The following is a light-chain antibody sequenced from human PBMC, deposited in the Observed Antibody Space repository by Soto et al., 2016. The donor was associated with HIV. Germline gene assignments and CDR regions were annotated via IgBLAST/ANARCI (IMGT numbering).Light chain of an antibody. CDR3: QQSYSTPWT. J-gene: IGKJ1*01. CDR2: KAS. Sequence: DIQMTQSPSTLSASVGDRVTITCRASQSINSWLAWYQQKAGKAPKLLIYKASSLESGVPSRFSGSGSGTEFTLTISSLQPDDFATYYCQQSYSTPWTFGLGTQ. CDR1: QSINSW. V-gene: IGKV1-5*03.